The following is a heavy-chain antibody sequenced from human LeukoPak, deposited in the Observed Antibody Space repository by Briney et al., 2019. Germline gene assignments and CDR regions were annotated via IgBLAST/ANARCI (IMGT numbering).Heavy chain of an antibody. D-gene: IGHD1-26*01. CDR3: ARNASDSGTSYFDY. J-gene: IGHJ4*02. Sequence: PSETLSLTCTVSGGSIISGTYYWGWVRQPPGKGLEWIGSIYYSGSTSYNPSLKSRVTISVDTSKNKFSLKLDSVTAADTAVYYCARNASDSGTSYFDYWGQGTLVTVSS. CDR1: GGSIISGTYY. V-gene: IGHV4-39*01. CDR2: IYYSGST.